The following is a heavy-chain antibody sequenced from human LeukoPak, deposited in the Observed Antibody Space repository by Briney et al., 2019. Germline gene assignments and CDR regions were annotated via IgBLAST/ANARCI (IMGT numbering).Heavy chain of an antibody. CDR2: ISTYGTYI. CDR1: GFTFSAYT. Sequence: GGSLRLSCEASGFTFSAYTMNWVRQAPGKGLEWVSSISTYGTYIYYTDSVKGRFTISRDNAKNTLYLQMNSLRAEDTAVYYCARDFGGPNYYYYYGMDVWGQGTTVTVSS. D-gene: IGHD2-15*01. CDR3: ARDFGGPNYYYYYGMDV. V-gene: IGHV3-21*01. J-gene: IGHJ6*02.